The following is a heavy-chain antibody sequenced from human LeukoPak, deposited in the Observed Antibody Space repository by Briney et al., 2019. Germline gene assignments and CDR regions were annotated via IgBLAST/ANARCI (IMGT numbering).Heavy chain of an antibody. CDR2: IPYDGSNK. D-gene: IGHD4-23*01. J-gene: IGHJ6*02. Sequence: GRSLRLSCTASGFTFSSYAMHWVRQAPGKGLEWVAVIPYDGSNKYYADSVKGRFTISRDDSKNTLYLQMNSLRAEDTAVYYCARDFGNSDTYYYYYGMDVWGQGTTVTVSS. V-gene: IGHV3-30*04. CDR1: GFTFSSYA. CDR3: ARDFGNSDTYYYYYGMDV.